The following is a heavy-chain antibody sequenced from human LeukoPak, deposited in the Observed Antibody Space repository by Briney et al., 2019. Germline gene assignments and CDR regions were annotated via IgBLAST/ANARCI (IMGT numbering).Heavy chain of an antibody. D-gene: IGHD5-24*01. J-gene: IGHJ4*02. CDR2: INHSGST. CDR3: AREGDGYNYDY. V-gene: IGHV4-34*01. CDR1: GGSFSGYY. Sequence: SETLSLTCAVYGGSFSGYYWSWIRQPPGKGLEWIGEINHSGSTNFNPSLKSRVTISVDTSKNQFSLKLSSVTAADTAVYYCAREGDGYNYDYWGQGTLVTVSS.